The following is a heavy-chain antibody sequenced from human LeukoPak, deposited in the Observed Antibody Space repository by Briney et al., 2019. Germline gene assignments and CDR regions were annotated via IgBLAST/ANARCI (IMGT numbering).Heavy chain of an antibody. CDR1: GGSFSGYY. Sequence: SETLSLTCAVYGGSFSGYYWSWIRQPPGKGLEWIGEINHSGSTNYNPSLKSRVTISVDTSKNQFSLKLSSVTAADTAVYYCARGRRVTMIVDYWGQGTLVTVSS. V-gene: IGHV4-34*01. CDR3: ARGRRVTMIVDY. CDR2: INHSGST. D-gene: IGHD3-22*01. J-gene: IGHJ4*02.